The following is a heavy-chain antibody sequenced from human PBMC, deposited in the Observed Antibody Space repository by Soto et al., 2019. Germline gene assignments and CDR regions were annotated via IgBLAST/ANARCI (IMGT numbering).Heavy chain of an antibody. J-gene: IGHJ4*02. CDR2: IIPIFGTA. D-gene: IGHD3-9*01. V-gene: IGHV1-69*13. CDR3: ARELVYPYYDTLTGPYYFDY. CDR1: GGTFSSYA. Sequence: SVKVSCKASGGTFSSYAISWVRQAPGQGLEWMGGIIPIFGTANYAQKFQGRVTITADESTSTAYMELSSLGSEDTAVYYCARELVYPYYDTLTGPYYFDYWGQGTLVTVSS.